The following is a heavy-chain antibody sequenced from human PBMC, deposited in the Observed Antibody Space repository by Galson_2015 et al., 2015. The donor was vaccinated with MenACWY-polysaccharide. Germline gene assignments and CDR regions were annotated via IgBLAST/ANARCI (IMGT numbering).Heavy chain of an antibody. J-gene: IGHJ5*02. CDR1: GDSIAIGGYF. CDR3: ARGGRAVSNRNWFDP. CDR2: ISYDGGT. D-gene: IGHD3-16*01. Sequence: TLSLPCPVSGDSIAIGGYFWRWIRQHPGQGLEWIASISYDGGTYYNPSLKSRVTISVDTPKSQFSLKLNSVTAADTAVYYCARGGRAVSNRNWFDPWGQGTLVTVSS. V-gene: IGHV4-31*03.